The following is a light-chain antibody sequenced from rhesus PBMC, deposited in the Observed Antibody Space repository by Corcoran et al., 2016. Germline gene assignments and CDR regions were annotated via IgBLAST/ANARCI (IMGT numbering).Light chain of an antibody. V-gene: IGKV1-59*02. Sequence: AIQMTQSPSSLSASVGDTVTITCRASQSIGSNLAWYQQKPGKVPKLLIYAASTLQSEVPFRFSGRGAGTDYTLTISSRQPEDVATYYCQKCDSAPWTFGQGTKVEIK. CDR3: QKCDSAPWT. CDR1: QSIGSN. J-gene: IGKJ1*01. CDR2: AAS.